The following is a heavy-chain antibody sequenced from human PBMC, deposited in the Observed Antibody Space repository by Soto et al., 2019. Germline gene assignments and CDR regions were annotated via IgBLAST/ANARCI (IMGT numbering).Heavy chain of an antibody. D-gene: IGHD3-16*01. V-gene: IGHV3-23*01. J-gene: IGHJ4*02. CDR2: ISGSGAGT. Sequence: QVSESGGGLGQPGGSLRLSCTVSGLTFRSFAMSWVRQAPGKGLEWVSTISGSGAGTYYADSVKGRFTISRDNSKNTLYLQMNSLRAEDRAVYHCAINKGLRLENYCFDYWGQGTLVTVSS. CDR3: AINKGLRLENYCFDY. CDR1: GLTFRSFA.